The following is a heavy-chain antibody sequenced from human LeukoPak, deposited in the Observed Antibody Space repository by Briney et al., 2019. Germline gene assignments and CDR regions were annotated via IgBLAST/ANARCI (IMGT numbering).Heavy chain of an antibody. CDR1: GGSISSSSYY. J-gene: IGHJ5*02. Sequence: SETLSLTCTVSGGSISSSSYYWGWIRQPPGKGLEWIGSTYYSGSPYYNPSLKSRVTISVDTSKNQFSLKMRSVTAADTAVYYCARSMITFGGVIVTSNWFDPWGQGTLVTVSS. CDR3: ARSMITFGGVIVTSNWFDP. CDR2: TYYSGSP. V-gene: IGHV4-39*01. D-gene: IGHD3-16*02.